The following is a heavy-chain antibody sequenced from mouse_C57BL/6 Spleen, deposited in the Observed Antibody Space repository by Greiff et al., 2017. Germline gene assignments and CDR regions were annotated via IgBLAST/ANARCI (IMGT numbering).Heavy chain of an antibody. CDR3: ARNPALGQVAMDY. Sequence: QVQLKQSGAELARPGASVKMSCKASGYTFTSYTMHWVKQRPGQGLEWIGYINPSSGYTKYNQKFKDKATLTADKSSSTAYMQLSSLTSEDSAVYYCARNPALGQVAMDYWGQGTSVTVSS. J-gene: IGHJ4*01. CDR2: INPSSGYT. D-gene: IGHD3-3*01. V-gene: IGHV1-4*01. CDR1: GYTFTSYT.